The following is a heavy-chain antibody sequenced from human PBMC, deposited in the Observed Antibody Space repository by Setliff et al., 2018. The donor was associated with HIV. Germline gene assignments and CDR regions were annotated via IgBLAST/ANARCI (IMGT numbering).Heavy chain of an antibody. Sequence: PSETLSLTCTVSGGSISSYYWSWIRQPPGKGLEWIGYIYYTGSTNYNPSLKSRVTISVDTSKNQFSLKLSSVTAADTAVYYCARFVMVTAIQSYWYFDLWGRGTLVTVSS. V-gene: IGHV4-59*01. CDR2: IYYTGST. CDR1: GGSISSYY. D-gene: IGHD2-21*02. CDR3: ARFVMVTAIQSYWYFDL. J-gene: IGHJ2*01.